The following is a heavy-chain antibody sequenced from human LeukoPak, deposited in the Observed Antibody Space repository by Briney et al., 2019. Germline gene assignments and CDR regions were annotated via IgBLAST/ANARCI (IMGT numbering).Heavy chain of an antibody. CDR2: IGTADDT. D-gene: IGHD6-19*01. J-gene: IGHJ4*02. CDR3: ARGGNSGWYFDY. V-gene: IGHV3-13*01. Sequence: SGGSLRLSCATSGFMFSSYDMHWVRQGTGKGLEWVSGIGTADDTYYPGSVKGRFTISREDAQNSLSLQMNGLRAGDTAIYYCARGGNSGWYFDYWGQGTWSSSPQ. CDR1: GFMFSSYD.